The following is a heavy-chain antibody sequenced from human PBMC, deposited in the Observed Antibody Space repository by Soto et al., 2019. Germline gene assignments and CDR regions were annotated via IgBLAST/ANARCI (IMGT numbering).Heavy chain of an antibody. CDR3: ARDLNIGSFDY. CDR2: ISSSTSTI. V-gene: IGHV3-48*02. J-gene: IGHJ4*02. CDR1: GFTFSSYS. Sequence: VQLVESGGGLVQPGGSLRLSCAASGFTFSSYSMNWVRQAPGKGLEWVSYISSSTSTIYYADSVKGRFTISRDNAKNSLDLQMNSLRDEDTAVYYCARDLNIGSFDYWGQGTLVTVSS. D-gene: IGHD2-15*01.